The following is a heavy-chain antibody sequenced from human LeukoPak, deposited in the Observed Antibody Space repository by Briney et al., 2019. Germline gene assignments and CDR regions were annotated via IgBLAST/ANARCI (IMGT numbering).Heavy chain of an antibody. CDR1: GGSISNGGHS. Sequence: SETLSLTCAVSGGSISNGGHSWSWIRQPPGKGLEWIGYIHDSGNTYYNASLKSRVTISVDRSKNQFSLKLNSVTAADTAVYYCTGRGSYDLTMDYWGQGTLVTVSS. CDR3: TGRGSYDLTMDY. CDR2: IHDSGNT. V-gene: IGHV4-30-2*01. D-gene: IGHD1-26*01. J-gene: IGHJ4*02.